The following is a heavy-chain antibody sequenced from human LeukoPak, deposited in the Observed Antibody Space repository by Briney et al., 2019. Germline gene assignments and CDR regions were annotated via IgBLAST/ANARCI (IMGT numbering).Heavy chain of an antibody. V-gene: IGHV3-23*02. CDR3: TTDWTPTRIAVAGPDY. D-gene: IGHD6-19*01. CDR1: GFTFSTYG. J-gene: IGHJ4*02. Sequence: GGTLRLSCAASGFTFSTYGMSWVRQTPGKGLGWVSATSGSGTTTYYEDSVKGRFTISRDDSKNTLYLQMNSLKTEDTAVYYCTTDWTPTRIAVAGPDYWGQGTLVTVSS. CDR2: TSGSGTTT.